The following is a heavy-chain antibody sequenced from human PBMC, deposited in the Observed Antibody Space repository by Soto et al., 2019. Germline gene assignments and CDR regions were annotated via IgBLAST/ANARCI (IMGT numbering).Heavy chain of an antibody. V-gene: IGHV4-38-2*02. CDR1: GYSISSGYY. J-gene: IGHJ6*02. D-gene: IGHD1-26*01. Sequence: PSETLSLTCAVSGYSISSGYYWGWIRQPPGKGLEWIGSIYHSGSTYYNPSLKSRVTISVDTSKNQFSLKLSSVTAADTAVYYCARDGGVGATYYYYYGMDVWGQGTTVTVS. CDR2: IYHSGST. CDR3: ARDGGVGATYYYYYGMDV.